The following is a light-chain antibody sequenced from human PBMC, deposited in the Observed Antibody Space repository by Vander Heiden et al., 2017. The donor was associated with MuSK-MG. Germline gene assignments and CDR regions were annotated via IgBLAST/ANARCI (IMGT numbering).Light chain of an antibody. V-gene: IGKV1-39*01. CDR3: QQSYSTSVT. CDR2: AAS. CDR1: QSISSY. Sequence: DIQMTQSPSSLSASVGDRVTITCRASQSISSYLNWYQQKPGKAPKLLIYAASSSQSGVPSRFSGSGSGTDFTLTISSLQPEDFATYYCQQSYSTSVTFGPGTKVDIK. J-gene: IGKJ3*01.